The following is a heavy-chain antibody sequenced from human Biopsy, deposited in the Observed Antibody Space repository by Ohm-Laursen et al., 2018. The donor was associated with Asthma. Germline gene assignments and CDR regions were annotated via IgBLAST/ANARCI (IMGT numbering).Heavy chain of an antibody. J-gene: IGHJ1*01. CDR2: VFYGGAT. D-gene: IGHD4-23*01. CDR3: ARGVVYGGDSYAEYFQH. V-gene: IGHV4-59*07. CDR1: GGSISTYY. Sequence: SDTLSLTCTVSGGSISTYYWSWIRQPPGKGLEWIGYVFYGGATNYNPSLKSRVTISVDTSKNQFFLRLSSVTAADTAVYYCARGVVYGGDSYAEYFQHWGQGTLVTVSS.